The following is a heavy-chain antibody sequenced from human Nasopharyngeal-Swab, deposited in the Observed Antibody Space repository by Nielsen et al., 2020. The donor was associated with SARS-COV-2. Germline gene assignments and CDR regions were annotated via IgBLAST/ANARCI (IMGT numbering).Heavy chain of an antibody. CDR1: GFTFADYA. Sequence: GGSLRLSCAASGFTFADYAMHWVRQAPGKGLEWVSGISWNSGSIGYADSVKGRFTISRDNAKNSLYLQMNSLRAEDTALYYCAKLYDSSGYNDYWGQGTLVTVSS. V-gene: IGHV3-9*01. D-gene: IGHD3-22*01. CDR2: ISWNSGSI. J-gene: IGHJ4*02. CDR3: AKLYDSSGYNDY.